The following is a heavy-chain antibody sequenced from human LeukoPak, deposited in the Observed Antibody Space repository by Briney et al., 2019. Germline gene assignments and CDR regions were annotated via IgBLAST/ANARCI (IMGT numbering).Heavy chain of an antibody. V-gene: IGHV1-2*04. CDR1: GYTFTGYY. J-gene: IGHJ4*02. D-gene: IGHD6-6*01. Sequence: ASVKVSCKASGYTFTGYYMNWVRQAPGQGLEWMGWINPNSGGTNYAQKFQGWVTMTRDTSISTAYMELSRLRSDDTAVYSCARGPGSSETHFDYWGQGTLVTVSS. CDR3: ARGPGSSETHFDY. CDR2: INPNSGGT.